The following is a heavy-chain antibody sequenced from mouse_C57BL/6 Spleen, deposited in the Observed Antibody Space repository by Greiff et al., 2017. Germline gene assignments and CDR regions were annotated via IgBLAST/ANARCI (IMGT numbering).Heavy chain of an antibody. D-gene: IGHD1-1*01. CDR3: ARCGHYGSSFWFAY. Sequence: VQLQQPGAELVMPGASVKLSCKASGYTFTSYWMHWVKQRPGQGLEWIGEIDPSDSYTNYNQKFKGKSTLTVDKSSSTAYMQLSSLTSEDSAVFYCARCGHYGSSFWFAYWGQGTLVTVSA. CDR2: IDPSDSYT. CDR1: GYTFTSYW. J-gene: IGHJ3*01. V-gene: IGHV1-69*01.